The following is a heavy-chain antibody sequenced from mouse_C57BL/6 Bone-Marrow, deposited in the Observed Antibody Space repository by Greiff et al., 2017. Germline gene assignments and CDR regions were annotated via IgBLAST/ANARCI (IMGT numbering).Heavy chain of an antibody. Sequence: QVQLQQSGAELARPGASVKLSCKASGYTFTSYGISWVKQRTGQGLEWIGEIYPRSGNTYYNEKFKGKATLTADKSSSTAYMELRSLTSEDSAVXFCARSEQLRLPYYYAMDYWGQGTSVTVSS. D-gene: IGHD3-2*02. CDR1: GYTFTSYG. CDR3: ARSEQLRLPYYYAMDY. J-gene: IGHJ4*01. CDR2: IYPRSGNT. V-gene: IGHV1-81*01.